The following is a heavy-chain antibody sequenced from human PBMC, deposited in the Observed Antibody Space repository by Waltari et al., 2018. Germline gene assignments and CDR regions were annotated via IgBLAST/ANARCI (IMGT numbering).Heavy chain of an antibody. CDR1: GGSFSGYY. Sequence: QVQLQQWGAGLLKPSETLSLTCAVYGGSFSGYYWSWIRQPPGKGLEWIGEINHSGSTNYNPSLKSRVTISVDTSKNQFSLKLSSVTAADTAVYYCARGRGVVPAAIFYYYYYMDVWGKGTTVTISS. CDR3: ARGRGVVPAAIFYYYYYMDV. CDR2: INHSGST. J-gene: IGHJ6*03. V-gene: IGHV4-34*01. D-gene: IGHD2-2*02.